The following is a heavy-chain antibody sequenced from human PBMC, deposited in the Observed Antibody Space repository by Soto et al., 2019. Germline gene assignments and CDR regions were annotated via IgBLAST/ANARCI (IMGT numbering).Heavy chain of an antibody. D-gene: IGHD3-10*01. CDR2: INHSGST. J-gene: IGHJ6*03. V-gene: IGHV4-34*01. Sequence: SETLSLTCTVFGGSISSYYWSWIRQPPGKGLEWIGEINHSGSTNYNPSLKSRVTISVDTSKNQFSLKLSSVTAADTAVYYCARGRGSGSYYPYYYYYYMDVWGKGTTVTVSS. CDR1: GGSISSYY. CDR3: ARGRGSGSYYPYYYYYYMDV.